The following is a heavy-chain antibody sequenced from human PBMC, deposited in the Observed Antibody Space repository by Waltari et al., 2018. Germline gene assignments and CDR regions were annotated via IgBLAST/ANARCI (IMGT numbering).Heavy chain of an antibody. D-gene: IGHD3-9*01. V-gene: IGHV1-69*14. CDR2: IIPIFGTA. CDR1: GGTFSSYA. J-gene: IGHJ6*03. Sequence: QVQLVQSGAEVKKPGSSVKVSCKASGGTFSSYAISWVRQAPGQGLEWLGGIIPIFGTANYAQKFQGRVTITADKSTSTAYMELSSLRSEDTAVYYCAREGYDILTGYYTGYYYYYMDVWGKGTTVTVSS. CDR3: AREGYDILTGYYTGYYYYYMDV.